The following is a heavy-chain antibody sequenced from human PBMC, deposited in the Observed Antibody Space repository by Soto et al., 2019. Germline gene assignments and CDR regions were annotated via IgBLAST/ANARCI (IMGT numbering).Heavy chain of an antibody. J-gene: IGHJ4*02. CDR1: GGSISGSSYY. V-gene: IGHV4-39*02. Sequence: SETLSLTCTVSGGSISGSSYYWCWIRQPPGKGLEWIGSIYYSGSTFYNPSLKSRVTISVDTSKNQFSLKLGSVTAADTAVYYCARDYGDISYFDYWGQGTLVTVSS. CDR3: ARDYGDISYFDY. CDR2: IYYSGST. D-gene: IGHD4-17*01.